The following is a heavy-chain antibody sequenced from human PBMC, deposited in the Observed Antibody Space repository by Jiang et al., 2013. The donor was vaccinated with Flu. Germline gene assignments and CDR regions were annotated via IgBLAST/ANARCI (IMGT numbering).Heavy chain of an antibody. CDR1: GYTFTSYG. Sequence: HSGAEVKKPGASVKVSCKASGYTFTSYGISWVRQAPGQGLEWMGWISAYNGNTNYAQKLQGRVTMTTDTSTSTAYMELRSLRSDDTAVYYCAREGYDFWSGYYTNYYYGMDVWGQGTTVTVSS. D-gene: IGHD3-3*01. J-gene: IGHJ6*02. CDR3: AREGYDFWSGYYTNYYYGMDV. CDR2: ISAYNGNT. V-gene: IGHV1-18*01.